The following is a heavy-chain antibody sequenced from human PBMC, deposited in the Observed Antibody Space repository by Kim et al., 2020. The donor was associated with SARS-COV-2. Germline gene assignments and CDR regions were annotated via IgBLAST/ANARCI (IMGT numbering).Heavy chain of an antibody. J-gene: IGHJ6*01. CDR2: ISYDGSNK. CDR1: GFTFSSYA. Sequence: GGSLRLSCAASGFTFSSYAMHWVRQAPGKGLEWVAVISYDGSNKYYADSVKGRFTIYRDNSKNTLYLQMNSLRAEDTAVYYCAREIATYRSGGRYYY. V-gene: IGHV3-33*01. CDR3: AREIATYRSGGRYYY. D-gene: IGHD3-22*01.